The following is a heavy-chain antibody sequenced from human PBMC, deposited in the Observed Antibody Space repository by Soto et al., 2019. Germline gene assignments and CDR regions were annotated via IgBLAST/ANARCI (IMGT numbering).Heavy chain of an antibody. D-gene: IGHD5-18*01. CDR3: ARDLDTEAAATRRYYYYYGMDV. Sequence: QVQLVESGGGVVQPGRSLRLSCAASGFTFSSYAMNWVRQAPGKGLEWVAVISYVGSNKYYADSVKGRFTISRDNSKNTLYLQMNSLRADDTAVYYCARDLDTEAAATRRYYYYYGMDVWGQGTTVIVSS. V-gene: IGHV3-30-3*01. J-gene: IGHJ6*02. CDR1: GFTFSSYA. CDR2: ISYVGSNK.